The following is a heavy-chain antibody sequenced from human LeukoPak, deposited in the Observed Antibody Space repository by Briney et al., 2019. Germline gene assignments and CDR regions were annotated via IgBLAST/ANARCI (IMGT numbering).Heavy chain of an antibody. CDR1: GYTFTSYG. CDR2: ISAYNGNT. CDR3: ARFRYSSSWGYEGDY. Sequence: ASAKDSCKASGYTFTSYGISWVRQAPGQGLERVAWISAYNGNTNYAQKLQGRVTMTTDTSTSTAYMELRSLRSDDTAVYYCARFRYSSSWGYEGDYWGQGTLVTVSS. V-gene: IGHV1-18*01. J-gene: IGHJ4*02. D-gene: IGHD6-13*01.